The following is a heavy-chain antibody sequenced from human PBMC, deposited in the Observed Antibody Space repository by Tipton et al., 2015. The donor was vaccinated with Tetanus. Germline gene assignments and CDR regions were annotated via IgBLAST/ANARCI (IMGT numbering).Heavy chain of an antibody. Sequence: GSLRLSCAASGFTFSDYYMSWIRQAPGKGLEWVSYISSSGSTIYYADSVKGRFTISRDNAKNSLYLQMNSLRAEDTAVYYCARASAVGATPPPNYYYGMDVWGQGTTVTVSS. CDR3: ARASAVGATPPPNYYYGMDV. V-gene: IGHV3-11*01. D-gene: IGHD1-26*01. CDR2: ISSSGSTI. J-gene: IGHJ6*02. CDR1: GFTFSDYY.